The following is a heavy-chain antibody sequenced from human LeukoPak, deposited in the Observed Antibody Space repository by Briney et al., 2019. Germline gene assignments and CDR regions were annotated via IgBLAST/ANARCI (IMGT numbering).Heavy chain of an antibody. V-gene: IGHV3-30-3*01. CDR3: AREEYSSSSGYYMDV. D-gene: IGHD6-6*01. J-gene: IGHJ6*03. CDR2: ISYDGSNK. CDR1: GFTFSSYA. Sequence: GGSLRLSCAASGFTFSSYAMHWVRQAPGKGLEWVAVISYDGSNKYYADSVKGRFTISRDNSKNTLYLQMNSLRAEDTAVYYCAREEYSSSSGYYMDVWGKGTTVTVSS.